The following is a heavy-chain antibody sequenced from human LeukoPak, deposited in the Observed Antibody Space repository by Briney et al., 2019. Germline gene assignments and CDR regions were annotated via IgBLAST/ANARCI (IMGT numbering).Heavy chain of an antibody. D-gene: IGHD6-19*01. CDR3: AKESSGPGYYGMDV. J-gene: IGHJ6*02. CDR2: ISYDGSNK. CDR1: GFNFSSYG. V-gene: IGHV3-30*18. Sequence: PGGSLRLSCSASGFNFSSYGMHWVRQAPGKGLEWVAVISYDGSNKYYADSVKGRFTISRDNSKNTLYLQMNSLRAEDTAVYYCAKESSGPGYYGMDVWGQGTTVTVSS.